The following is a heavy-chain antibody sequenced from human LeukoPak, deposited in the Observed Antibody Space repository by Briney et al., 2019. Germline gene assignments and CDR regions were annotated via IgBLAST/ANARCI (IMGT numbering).Heavy chain of an antibody. Sequence: SETLSLTCTVSGGSISSYYWSWIRQPPGKGLECIGYIYYSGSTNYNPSLKSRVTISVDTSKNQFSLKLSSVTAADTAVYYCARSYSSGWYRVVWFDPWGQGTLVTVSS. CDR3: ARSYSSGWYRVVWFDP. V-gene: IGHV4-59*08. J-gene: IGHJ5*02. D-gene: IGHD6-19*01. CDR1: GGSISSYY. CDR2: IYYSGST.